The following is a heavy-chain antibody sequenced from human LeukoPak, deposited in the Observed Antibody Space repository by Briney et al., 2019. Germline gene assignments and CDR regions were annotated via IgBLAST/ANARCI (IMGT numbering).Heavy chain of an antibody. CDR2: IKSKGDGETT. D-gene: IGHD3-10*01. CDR3: VTDLGLTMIRGVLVS. CDR1: GFRFTNAW. Sequence: GGSLRLSCADSGFRFTNAWLTWVRRAPGKGLEWVGRIKSKGDGETTDYAAPVKGRFIMSRDDSKATLYLQMNFLITEDTAVYYCVTDLGLTMIRGVLVSWGQGTLVTVSS. V-gene: IGHV3-15*01. J-gene: IGHJ4*02.